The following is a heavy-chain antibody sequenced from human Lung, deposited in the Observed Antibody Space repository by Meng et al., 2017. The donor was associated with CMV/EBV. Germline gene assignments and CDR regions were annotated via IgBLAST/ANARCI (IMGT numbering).Heavy chain of an antibody. Sequence: SCAASGFTFGDYAMSWVRQAPGKGPEWVSAISGDSVTTNYADSVKGRFTISRDNSRNTLDLQMNSLRAEDTAVYYCAKDRGYCSRPCTRAVAISXQVTIVTLSS. D-gene: IGHD2-2*01. J-gene: IGHJ6*01. V-gene: IGHV3-23*01. CDR2: ISGDSVTT. CDR3: AKDRGYCSRPCTRAVAI. CDR1: GFTFGDYA.